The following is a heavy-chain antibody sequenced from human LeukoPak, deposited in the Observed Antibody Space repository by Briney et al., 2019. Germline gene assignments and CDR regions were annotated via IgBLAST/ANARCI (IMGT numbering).Heavy chain of an antibody. D-gene: IGHD3-9*01. CDR2: IWYDGSNK. J-gene: IGHJ6*04. V-gene: IGHV3-33*01. CDR1: GFTFSSYG. CDR3: ARDFSGYDILTGYPSYYYYGMDV. Sequence: GRSLRLSCAASGFTFSSYGMHWVRQAPGKGLEWVAVIWYDGSNKYYADSVKGRFTISRDNSKNTLYLQMSSLRAEDTAVYYCARDFSGYDILTGYPSYYYYGMDVWGEGTTVTVSS.